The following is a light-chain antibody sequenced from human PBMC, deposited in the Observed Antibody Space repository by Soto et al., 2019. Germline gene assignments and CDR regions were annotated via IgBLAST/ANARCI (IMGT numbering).Light chain of an antibody. J-gene: IGKJ4*01. CDR3: QQYGSSPLT. V-gene: IGKV3-20*01. CDR1: QSVTSNY. Sequence: EIVLTQSPGTLSLSPGERATLSCRASQSVTSNYLAWYQQKPGQARRLLIYDASSRATGTPDRFSGSGSGTEFTLTISRLQPEDVAVYHCQQYGSSPLTFGGGTKVELK. CDR2: DAS.